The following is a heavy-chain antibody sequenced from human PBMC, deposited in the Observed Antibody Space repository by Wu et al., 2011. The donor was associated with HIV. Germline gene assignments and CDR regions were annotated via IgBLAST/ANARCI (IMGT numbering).Heavy chain of an antibody. CDR2: IIPLSGTT. J-gene: IGHJ4*02. CDR1: RGTFKTYA. V-gene: IGHV1-69*05. CDR3: SRMSYYGDSGYYYFDD. D-gene: IGHD3-3*01. Sequence: QVQLVQSGPEVRKPGSSVKVSCQASRGTFKTYAISWVRQAPGQGLEWMGVIIPLSGTTNYAPRFQGRVTLTTDESTNTAYMELSSLRWEDTATFYCSRMSYYGDSGYYYFDDWGQGTLVTVSS.